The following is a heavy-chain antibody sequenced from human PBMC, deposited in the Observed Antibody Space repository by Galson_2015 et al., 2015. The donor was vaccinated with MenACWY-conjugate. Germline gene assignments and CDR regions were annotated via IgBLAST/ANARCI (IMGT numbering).Heavy chain of an antibody. CDR2: INSDGTTI. CDR1: GFTFSSYW. CDR3: ARAGWYRFDY. D-gene: IGHD6-19*01. Sequence: SLRLSCAPSGFTFSSYWMHWVRQAPGEGLMWVARINSDGTTINYADSVEGRFTISRDNAKNTLYLQMNSLRAEDTAVYYCARAGWYRFDYWGQGTLVTVSS. J-gene: IGHJ4*02. V-gene: IGHV3-74*01.